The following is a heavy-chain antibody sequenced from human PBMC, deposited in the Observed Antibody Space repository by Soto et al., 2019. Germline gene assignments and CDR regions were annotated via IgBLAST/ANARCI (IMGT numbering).Heavy chain of an antibody. D-gene: IGHD5-12*01. CDR1: GFSFSNYA. J-gene: IGHJ5*02. CDR2: ITAGGGRT. CDR3: ARDPKENGYSYGLFDP. Sequence: GGSLRLSCVASGFSFSNYAMSWVRQAPGKGLEWVSAITAGGGRTYYADSVKGRFTISRDNSKNTLYVQMNSLRADDTAIYYCARDPKENGYSYGLFDPWGQGTLVTVSS. V-gene: IGHV3-23*01.